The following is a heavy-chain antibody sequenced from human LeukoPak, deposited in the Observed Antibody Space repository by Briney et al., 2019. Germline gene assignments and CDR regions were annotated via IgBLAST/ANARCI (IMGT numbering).Heavy chain of an antibody. Sequence: GESLQISCQGSGSSFTSYWIGGGRQLPGKGVEGMGIIYPGDSDTRYSPSFQGQVTISADKSISTAYLQWSSLKASDTAMYYCARQGIVAPRDYFDYWGQGTLVTVSS. V-gene: IGHV5-51*01. CDR1: GSSFTSYW. J-gene: IGHJ4*02. D-gene: IGHD1-26*01. CDR2: IYPGDSDT. CDR3: ARQGIVAPRDYFDY.